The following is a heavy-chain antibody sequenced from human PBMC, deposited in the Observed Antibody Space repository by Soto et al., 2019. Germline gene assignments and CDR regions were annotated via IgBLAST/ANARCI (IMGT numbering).Heavy chain of an antibody. CDR3: ASSNIAAAGFYYYGMDV. Sequence: PSETLSLTCTVSGGSISSYYWSWIRQPPGKGLEWIGYFYDSGTTNYNPSLKSRVTVSVDTSKNQFSLRLNSVTAADTAVYYCASSNIAAAGFYYYGMDVWGRGTTVTVSS. CDR1: GGSISSYY. CDR2: FYDSGTT. D-gene: IGHD6-13*01. J-gene: IGHJ6*02. V-gene: IGHV4-59*01.